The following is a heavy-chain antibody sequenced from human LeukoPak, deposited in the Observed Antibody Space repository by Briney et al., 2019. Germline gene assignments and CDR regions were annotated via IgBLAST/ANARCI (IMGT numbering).Heavy chain of an antibody. CDR3: ARAQDYYDSSGQARGAFDI. J-gene: IGHJ3*02. Sequence: GGSLRLSCSASGFTFSSYGMNWVRQAPGKGLEWVSSISSSSSYIYYADSVKGRFTISRDNAKNSLYLQMNSLRAEDTAVYYCARAQDYYDSSGQARGAFDIWGQGTMVTVSS. CDR2: ISSSSSYI. D-gene: IGHD3-22*01. CDR1: GFTFSSYG. V-gene: IGHV3-21*01.